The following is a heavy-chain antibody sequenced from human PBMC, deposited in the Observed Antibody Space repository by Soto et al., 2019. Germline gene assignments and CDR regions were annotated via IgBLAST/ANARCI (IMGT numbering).Heavy chain of an antibody. D-gene: IGHD5-18*01. V-gene: IGHV6-1*01. Sequence: SLTCAISGDSVSSNSVAWNWIRQSPSRGLEWLGRTYYRSKWYNDFAISMKSRITINSDTSKNQFSLRLNSVTPEDTAVYYCARDTTMSTGAGLDCWGQGTLVTVSS. J-gene: IGHJ4*02. CDR1: GDSVSSNSVA. CDR2: TYYRSKWYN. CDR3: ARDTTMSTGAGLDC.